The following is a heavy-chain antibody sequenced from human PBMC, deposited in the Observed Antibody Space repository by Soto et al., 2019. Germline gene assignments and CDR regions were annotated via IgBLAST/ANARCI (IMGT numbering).Heavy chain of an antibody. CDR3: ARDPLGGRKYSSSRCQH. Sequence: QVQLVQSGAEVKKPGASVKVSCKASGYTFTSYGISWERQAPGQGLEWMGWISAYNGNTNYAQKLKGRVTMTTDTSTSTADMEQRSLRSDDTAVYYCARDPLGGRKYSSSRCQHWGQGTLVTVSS. CDR2: ISAYNGNT. V-gene: IGHV1-18*01. D-gene: IGHD6-6*01. J-gene: IGHJ1*01. CDR1: GYTFTSYG.